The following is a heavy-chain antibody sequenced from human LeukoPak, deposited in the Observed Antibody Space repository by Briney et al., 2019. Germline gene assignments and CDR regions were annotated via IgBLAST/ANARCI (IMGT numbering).Heavy chain of an antibody. V-gene: IGHV4-4*07. Sequence: SETLSLTCTVSGGSISNYYWSWIRQPAGKGLEWIGHIYTGGSPNYNPSLKSRVTMSVDTSKNQFSLKLSSVTAADTAVYYCARQNYDSSTYSLPDYYLDVWGKGTTVTISS. J-gene: IGHJ6*03. CDR1: GGSISNYY. D-gene: IGHD3-22*01. CDR2: IYTGGSP. CDR3: ARQNYDSSTYSLPDYYLDV.